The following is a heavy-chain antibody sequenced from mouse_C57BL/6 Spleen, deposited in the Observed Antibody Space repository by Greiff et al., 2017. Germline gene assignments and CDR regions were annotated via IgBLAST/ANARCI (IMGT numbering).Heavy chain of an antibody. V-gene: IGHV1-55*01. D-gene: IGHD1-1*01. CDR2: IYPGSGST. J-gene: IGHJ4*01. CDR3: ATITTVGEYYAMDY. Sequence: QVQLQQPGAELVKPGASVKMSCKASGYTFTSYWITWVKQRPGQGLEWIGDIYPGSGSTNYNGKFKSKATLTVDTSSSTAYMQLSSLTSEDSAVYDCATITTVGEYYAMDYWGQGTSVTVSS. CDR1: GYTFTSYW.